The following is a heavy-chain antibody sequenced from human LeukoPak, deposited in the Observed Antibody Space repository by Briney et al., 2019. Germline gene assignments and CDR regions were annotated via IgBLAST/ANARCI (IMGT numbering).Heavy chain of an antibody. D-gene: IGHD2-2*01. CDR1: GYTFTSYG. CDR2: INPSGGST. J-gene: IGHJ6*02. V-gene: IGHV1-46*01. Sequence: ASEKVSCKASGYTFTSYGISWVRQAPGQGLEWMGIINPSGGSTSYAQKFQGRVTMTRDTSTSTVYMELSSLRSEDTAVYYCARVQDIVVVPAAPDTYYYYGMDVWGQGTTVTVSS. CDR3: ARVQDIVVVPAAPDTYYYYGMDV.